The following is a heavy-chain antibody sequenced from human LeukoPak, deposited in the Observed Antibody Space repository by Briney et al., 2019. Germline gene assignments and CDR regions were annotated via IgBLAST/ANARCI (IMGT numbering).Heavy chain of an antibody. Sequence: ASVRVSCKASGYTFSKHDIDWVRQAAGQGPEWIGWVNPNSGNRDYAQKFQGRVTITRDTSIRTAYMELRSLRSEDTAVYYCARAWEAVAGNYGVIDYWGQGTLVTVSS. D-gene: IGHD1-7*01. J-gene: IGHJ4*02. V-gene: IGHV1-8*03. CDR1: GYTFSKHD. CDR2: VNPNSGNR. CDR3: ARAWEAVAGNYGVIDY.